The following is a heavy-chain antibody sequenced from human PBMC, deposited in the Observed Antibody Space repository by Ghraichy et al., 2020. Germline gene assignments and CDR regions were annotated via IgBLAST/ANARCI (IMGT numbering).Heavy chain of an antibody. CDR1: GFTFSSYW. J-gene: IGHJ4*02. Sequence: GVLRLSCAASGFTFSSYWMSWVRQAPGKGLEWVANIKQDGSEKYYVDSVKGRFTISRDNAKNSLYLQMNSLRAEDTAVYYCARVADIVVVPAATFDYWGQGTLVTVSS. CDR2: IKQDGSEK. D-gene: IGHD2-2*01. V-gene: IGHV3-7*03. CDR3: ARVADIVVVPAATFDY.